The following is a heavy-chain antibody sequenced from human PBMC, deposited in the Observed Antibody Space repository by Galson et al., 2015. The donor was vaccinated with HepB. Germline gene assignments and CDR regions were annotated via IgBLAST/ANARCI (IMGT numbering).Heavy chain of an antibody. CDR1: GFTFSSSW. V-gene: IGHV3-74*01. Sequence: SLRLSCAASGFTFSSSWMHWVRQAPGQGLVWVSRLNNDGTNIRYADFVKGRFTISRDNAKNTLYLQMNNLRAEDTAVYYCARWIGDNNYLDGWGQGTLVTVSS. CDR3: ARWIGDNNYLDG. D-gene: IGHD3-10*01. J-gene: IGHJ4*02. CDR2: LNNDGTNI.